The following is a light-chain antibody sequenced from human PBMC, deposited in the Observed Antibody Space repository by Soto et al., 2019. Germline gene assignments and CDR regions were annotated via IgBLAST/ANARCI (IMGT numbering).Light chain of an antibody. V-gene: IGKV1-5*01. Sequence: DKQMTQSPSTLSANVGDRVTITCRATQIISSWLAWYQQKPGKAPKLLIYDASSLESGVPSRFSGSGSGTEFTLTISSLQPDDFATYYCQQYNSYWTFGQGSKVDIK. CDR2: DAS. J-gene: IGKJ1*01. CDR3: QQYNSYWT. CDR1: QIISSW.